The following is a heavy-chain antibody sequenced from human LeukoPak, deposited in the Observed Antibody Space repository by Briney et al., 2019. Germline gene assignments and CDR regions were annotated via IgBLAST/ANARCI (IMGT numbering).Heavy chain of an antibody. CDR2: ISYDGSNE. V-gene: IGHV3-30-3*01. CDR1: GFTFSSYA. Sequence: GRSLRLSCAASGFTFSSYAMHWVRQAPGKGLEWVAVISYDGSNEYYADSVKGRFTVSRDNSKNTLYLQMNSLRAEDTAVYYCASAIAAAGKDKSDYWGQGTLVTVSS. J-gene: IGHJ4*02. D-gene: IGHD6-13*01. CDR3: ASAIAAAGKDKSDY.